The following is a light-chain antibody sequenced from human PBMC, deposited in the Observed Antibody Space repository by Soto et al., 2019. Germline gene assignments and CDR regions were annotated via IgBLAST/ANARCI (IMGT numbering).Light chain of an antibody. V-gene: IGKV3-11*01. Sequence: EIVLTQSPVTLSLSPGERATLSCRASQSVGSYLAWYQQKPGQAPRLLIYDASNRATGIPARFSGSGSGTDFTLTISSLEPEDFAVYYCQQRSNWPPATFGQGTKVEIK. CDR3: QQRSNWPPAT. CDR1: QSVGSY. J-gene: IGKJ1*01. CDR2: DAS.